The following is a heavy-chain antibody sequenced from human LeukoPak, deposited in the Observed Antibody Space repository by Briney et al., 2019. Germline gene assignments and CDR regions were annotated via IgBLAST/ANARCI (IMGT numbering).Heavy chain of an antibody. D-gene: IGHD3-22*01. CDR2: IYSGGST. CDR3: TRDFYDSSAYYFHGY. Sequence: ETLSLTCTVSGGSISTYYWSWVRQAPGKGLEWVSVIYSGGSTYYADAVKGRFTISRDNSKNTLYLQMNSLRAEDTAVYYCTRDFYDSSAYYFHGYWGQGTLVTVSS. V-gene: IGHV3-66*01. CDR1: GGSISTYY. J-gene: IGHJ4*02.